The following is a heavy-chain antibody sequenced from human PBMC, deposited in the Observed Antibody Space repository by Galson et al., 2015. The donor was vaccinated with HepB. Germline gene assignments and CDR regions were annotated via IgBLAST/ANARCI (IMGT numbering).Heavy chain of an antibody. Sequence: TLSLTCTVSGGSISSDFWPWIRQSPGKGLEWIGYTSYSGSTNYIPSLKSRVTMSVDTSKNQFSLKLSSVTAADTAVYYCARGLYDFWNRYYYFDLWGRGTQVTVSS. CDR2: TSYSGST. V-gene: IGHV4-59*01. D-gene: IGHD3-3*01. CDR3: ARGLYDFWNRYYYFDL. CDR1: GGSISSDF. J-gene: IGHJ2*01.